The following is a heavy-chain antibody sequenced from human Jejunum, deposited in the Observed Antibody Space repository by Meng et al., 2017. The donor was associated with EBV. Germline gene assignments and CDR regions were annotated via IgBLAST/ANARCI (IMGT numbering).Heavy chain of an antibody. V-gene: IGHV7-4-1*02. Sequence: QVQLFQSGSELKKPGDAAEVSCKASGYIFTSDAINWVRQTPGHGLEWMGWINTNTGKPMYVQGFTGRFVFSLDNSVNTAYLQINSLQTDDTAVYYCARGSNWFDRWGQGTLVTVSS. J-gene: IGHJ5*02. CDR3: ARGSNWFDR. CDR1: GYIFTSDA. CDR2: INTNTGKP.